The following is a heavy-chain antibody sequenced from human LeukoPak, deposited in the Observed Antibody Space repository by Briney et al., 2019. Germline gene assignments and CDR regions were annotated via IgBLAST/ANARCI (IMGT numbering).Heavy chain of an antibody. Sequence: ASVKVSCKASGYTFTGYYMHWVRQAPGQGLEWVGWINPNSGGTNYAQKSQGRVTMTRDTSTSTAYMELSRLRSDDTAVYYCARDPVEQWLPPDGYGMDVWGQGTTVTVSS. V-gene: IGHV1-2*02. J-gene: IGHJ6*02. CDR3: ARDPVEQWLPPDGYGMDV. CDR1: GYTFTGYY. CDR2: INPNSGGT. D-gene: IGHD6-19*01.